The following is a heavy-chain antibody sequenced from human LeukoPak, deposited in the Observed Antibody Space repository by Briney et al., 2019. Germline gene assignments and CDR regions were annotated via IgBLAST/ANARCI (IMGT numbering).Heavy chain of an antibody. J-gene: IGHJ4*02. Sequence: GGSLRLSRAASGLTFSSYGMHWVRQAPGKGLEWVAVISYDGSKTYYADSVKGRFTISRDNSKNTLYLQMNSLTAEDTAVYSCAKDLRGGNSYGEGLDYWGQGTLVTVSS. D-gene: IGHD5-18*01. CDR2: ISYDGSKT. CDR1: GLTFSSYG. CDR3: AKDLRGGNSYGEGLDY. V-gene: IGHV3-30*18.